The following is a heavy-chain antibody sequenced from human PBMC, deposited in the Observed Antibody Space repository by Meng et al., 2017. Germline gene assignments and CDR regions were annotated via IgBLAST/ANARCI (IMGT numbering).Heavy chain of an antibody. D-gene: IGHD1-7*01. J-gene: IGHJ4*02. V-gene: IGHV3-23*04. CDR1: GFTFSSYA. Sequence: VQLVESGGGLLKPGWSLSLSCAASGFTFSSYAMSWVRQAPGKGLDWVSAISGSGGSTYYADSVKGRFTISRDNSKNTLYLQMNSLRAEDTAVYYCAKHITGTSSFDYWGQGTLVTVSS. CDR3: AKHITGTSSFDY. CDR2: ISGSGGST.